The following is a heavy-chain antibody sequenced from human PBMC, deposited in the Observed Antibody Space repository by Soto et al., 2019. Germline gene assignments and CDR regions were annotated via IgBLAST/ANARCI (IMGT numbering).Heavy chain of an antibody. CDR2: IKQDGSQK. CDR3: ASQESNGHCVY. CDR1: GFTCSSPW. D-gene: IGHD2-21*01. Sequence: EVHLVESGGGLVQPGGSLRLSCATSGFTCSSPWMTWVRQAPGKGLEWVANIKQDGSQKYYADSVRGRSTISRDYAKNSLYLQMNSLRADDTAVYYCASQESNGHCVYWGQGTLVIVSS. J-gene: IGHJ4*02. V-gene: IGHV3-7*01.